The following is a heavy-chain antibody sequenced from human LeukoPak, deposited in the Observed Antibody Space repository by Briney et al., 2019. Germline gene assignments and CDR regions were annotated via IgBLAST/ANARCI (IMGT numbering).Heavy chain of an antibody. CDR2: ISGSGGST. Sequence: GGSLRLSCAASGFTFSSYAMSWVRQAPGKGLEWVSAISGSGGSTYYADAVKGRFTISRDNSKNTLYLQMNSLRAEDTAVYYCGNTGDKYYGSGRNDYGGQGALVSVSS. V-gene: IGHV3-23*01. D-gene: IGHD3-10*01. CDR3: GNTGDKYYGSGRNDY. CDR1: GFTFSSYA. J-gene: IGHJ4*02.